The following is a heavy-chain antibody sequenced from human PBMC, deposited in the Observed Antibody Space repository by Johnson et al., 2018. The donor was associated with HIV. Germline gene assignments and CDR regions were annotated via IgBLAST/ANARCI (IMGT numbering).Heavy chain of an antibody. D-gene: IGHD4-17*01. V-gene: IGHV3-30*14. CDR1: GFTCSSYA. CDR3: AREVAGDYGDSPGAFDI. J-gene: IGHJ3*02. CDR2: IYSGGST. Sequence: VQLVESGGGVVQPGRSLRLSCAASGFTCSSYAMHWVRQAPGKGLEWVAVIYSGGSTYYADSVKGRFTISRDNSKNTLYLQMNSLRAEDTAVYYCAREVAGDYGDSPGAFDIWGQGTMVTVSS.